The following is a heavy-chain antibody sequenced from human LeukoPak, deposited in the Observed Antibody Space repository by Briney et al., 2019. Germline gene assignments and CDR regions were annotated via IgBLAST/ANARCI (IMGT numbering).Heavy chain of an antibody. Sequence: QAGGSLRLSCAASGFTFSNAWMSWVRQAPGKGLEWVAVIWYDGSNKYYADSVKGRFTISRDNSKNTLYLQMNSLRAEDTAVYYCAREAVADPDYWGQGTLVTVSS. CDR1: GFTFSNAW. V-gene: IGHV3-33*08. CDR2: IWYDGSNK. CDR3: AREAVADPDY. J-gene: IGHJ4*02. D-gene: IGHD6-19*01.